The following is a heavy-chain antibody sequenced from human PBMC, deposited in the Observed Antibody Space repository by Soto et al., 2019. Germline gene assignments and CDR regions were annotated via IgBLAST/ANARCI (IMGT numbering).Heavy chain of an antibody. D-gene: IGHD6-13*01. CDR2: IYYSGST. CDR3: AREGRIAAAGRLDY. J-gene: IGHJ4*02. Sequence: SETLSLTCTVSGGSISSDDYYWSWIRQVPGKGLEWIGYIYYSGSTYYNPSLKSRVAMSVDTSKNQFSLKLSSVTTADTAIYYCAREGRIAAAGRLDYXGQGTRVTVS. V-gene: IGHV4-31*03. CDR1: GGSISSDDYY.